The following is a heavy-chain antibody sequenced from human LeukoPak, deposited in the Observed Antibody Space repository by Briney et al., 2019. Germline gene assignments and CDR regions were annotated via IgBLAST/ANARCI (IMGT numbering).Heavy chain of an antibody. CDR1: GFTFSSYS. CDR3: ARSIMITFGGVIGLFDY. Sequence: GGSLRLSCAASGFTFSSYSMNWVRQAPGKGLEWVSYISSSSSTIYYADSVKGRFTISRDNAKNSLYLQMNSLRAEDTAVYYCARSIMITFGGVIGLFDYWGQGTLVTVSS. D-gene: IGHD3-16*02. J-gene: IGHJ4*02. CDR2: ISSSSSTI. V-gene: IGHV3-48*01.